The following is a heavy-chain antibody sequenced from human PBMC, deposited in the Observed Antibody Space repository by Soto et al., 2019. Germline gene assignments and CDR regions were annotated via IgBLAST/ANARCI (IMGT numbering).Heavy chain of an antibody. J-gene: IGHJ6*02. V-gene: IGHV4-34*01. D-gene: IGHD6-13*01. Sequence: SETLSLTCAVYGGSFSGYYWSWIRQPPGKGLEWIGEINHSGSTNYNPSLKSRVTISVDTSKNQFSLKLSSVTAADTAVYYCARFIAAAGTIYYYYYYGMDVWGQGTTVTVS. CDR2: INHSGST. CDR1: GGSFSGYY. CDR3: ARFIAAAGTIYYYYYYGMDV.